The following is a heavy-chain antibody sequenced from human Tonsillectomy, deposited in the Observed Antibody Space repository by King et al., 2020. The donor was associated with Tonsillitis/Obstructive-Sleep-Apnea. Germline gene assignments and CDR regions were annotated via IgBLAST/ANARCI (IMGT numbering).Heavy chain of an antibody. D-gene: IGHD3-10*01. CDR3: ARLVRVTMVQGEAFDI. V-gene: IGHV4-34*12. CDR1: GGSFSGYF. Sequence: VQLQQWGAGLLKPSETLSLTCAVYGGSFSGYFWSWIRQPPGKGLEWIGEIIHFGSTNYNPSLKSRVTISVDTSKNQFSLKLSSVTAADPAVDYCARLVRVTMVQGEAFDIWGRGTMVTVSS. CDR2: IIHFGST. J-gene: IGHJ3*02.